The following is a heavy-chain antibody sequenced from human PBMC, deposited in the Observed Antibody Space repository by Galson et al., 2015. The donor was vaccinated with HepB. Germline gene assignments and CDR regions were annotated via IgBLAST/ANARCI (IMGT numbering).Heavy chain of an antibody. V-gene: IGHV3-23*01. CDR1: GFTFSSYG. CDR2: ISGSGGST. J-gene: IGHJ4*02. D-gene: IGHD5-18*01. CDR3: ARGNTAMADY. Sequence: SLRLSCAASGFTFSSYGMHWVRQAPGKGLEWVSAISGSGGSTYCADSVKGRFTISRDNSKNTLYLQMNSLRAEDTAVYYCARGNTAMADYWGQGTLVTVSS.